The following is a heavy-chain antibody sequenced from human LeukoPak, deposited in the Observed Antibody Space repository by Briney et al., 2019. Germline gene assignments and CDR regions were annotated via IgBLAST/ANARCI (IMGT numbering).Heavy chain of an antibody. CDR2: IKHDGTQN. CDR1: GFTFSSYW. V-gene: IGHV3-7*04. J-gene: IGHJ6*02. Sequence: GGSLRLSCVASGFTFSSYWMSWVRQAPGKGLEWEANIKHDGTQNYYVDSVKGRFTISRDNAKNSLYLQMNSLRAEETAVYYCARLRPYSSDWYAYYGMDVWGQGTTVTVSS. CDR3: ARLRPYSSDWYAYYGMDV. D-gene: IGHD6-13*01.